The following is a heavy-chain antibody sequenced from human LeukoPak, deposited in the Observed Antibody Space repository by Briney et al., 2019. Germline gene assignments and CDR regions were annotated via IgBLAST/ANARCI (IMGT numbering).Heavy chain of an antibody. CDR1: GFAFSAYG. V-gene: IGHV3-33*01. Sequence: GRSLRLSCAGSGFAFSAYGMHWVRQAPGNGLEWVALIWHDGTNEKYADSVKGRFTISRDNSMDTLYLQMNSLRAEDTAVYYCARWSRYSSGWYELDYWGQGILVTVPS. D-gene: IGHD6-19*01. CDR2: IWHDGTNE. J-gene: IGHJ4*02. CDR3: ARWSRYSSGWYELDY.